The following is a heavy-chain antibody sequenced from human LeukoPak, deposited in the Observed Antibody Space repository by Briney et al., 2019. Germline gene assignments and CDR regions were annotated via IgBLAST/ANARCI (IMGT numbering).Heavy chain of an antibody. D-gene: IGHD3-10*01. CDR3: ARREVKMRASASGNWLGP. CDR2: ISYSGTT. Sequence: PSETLSLTCTVSGGSISSSYWNWVRQPPGKGLELIGRISYSGTTNYNPSLKSRVTISSDTSKNQFSLNLTSVTAADTAVYYCARREVKMRASASGNWLGPWGQGTLVTVSS. CDR1: GGSISSSY. V-gene: IGHV4-59*08. J-gene: IGHJ5*02.